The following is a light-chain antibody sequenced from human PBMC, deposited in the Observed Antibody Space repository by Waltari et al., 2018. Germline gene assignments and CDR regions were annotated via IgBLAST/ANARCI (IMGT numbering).Light chain of an antibody. V-gene: IGLV1-44*01. Sequence: QSVLTQPPSVSGPPGPRVTISCSGSSSNGGRGPVNWYQQLPGTAPKLLIYSNDQRPSGVPERFSGSKSGTSASLAISGLQSDDEAHYHCAAWDDSLNGQVFGGGTKLTVL. CDR3: AAWDDSLNGQV. CDR2: SND. CDR1: SSNGGRGP. J-gene: IGLJ3*02.